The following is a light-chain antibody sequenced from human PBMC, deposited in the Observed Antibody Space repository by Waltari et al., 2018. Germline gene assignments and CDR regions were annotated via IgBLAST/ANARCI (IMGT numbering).Light chain of an antibody. CDR1: SLRSYY. J-gene: IGLJ2*01. CDR3: NSRDSSGNI. CDR2: GKN. Sequence: SSELTQDPAVSVALGQTVRITCQGDSLRSYYASWYQQKPGQAPVLVIYGKNNRPSGIPDRFSGSSSGNTASLTITGAQAEDEADYYCNSRDSSGNIFGGGTKPTVL. V-gene: IGLV3-19*01.